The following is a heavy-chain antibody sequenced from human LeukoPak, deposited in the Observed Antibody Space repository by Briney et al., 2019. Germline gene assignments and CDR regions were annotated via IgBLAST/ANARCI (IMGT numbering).Heavy chain of an antibody. CDR2: ISSDVYSI. Sequence: GGSLRLSCAASGFTFSSYWMHWVRQAPGKGLVWVSRISSDVYSISYADSVKGRFTISRDNAKNTLYLQMNSLRAEDTAVYYCAKIGPYSSSWNFDPWGQGTLVTVSS. V-gene: IGHV3-74*01. D-gene: IGHD6-13*01. CDR1: GFTFSSYW. J-gene: IGHJ5*02. CDR3: AKIGPYSSSWNFDP.